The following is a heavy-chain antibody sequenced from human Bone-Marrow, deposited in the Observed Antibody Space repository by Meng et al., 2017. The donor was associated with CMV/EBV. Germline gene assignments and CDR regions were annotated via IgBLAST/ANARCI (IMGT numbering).Heavy chain of an antibody. D-gene: IGHD6-13*01. CDR3: ARAPSISTWFY. Sequence: GESQKISCAASGFTFSSYAMHWVRQAAGKGLEWVSVIYTGGSTFYADSVKGRFTISRDNSKNTLYLQMNSLRAEDTAVYYCARAPSISTWFYWGQGTLVTVSS. V-gene: IGHV3-53*01. J-gene: IGHJ4*02. CDR2: IYTGGST. CDR1: GFTFSSYA.